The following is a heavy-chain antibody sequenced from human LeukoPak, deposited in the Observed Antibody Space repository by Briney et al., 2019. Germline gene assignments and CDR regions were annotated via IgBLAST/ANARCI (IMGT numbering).Heavy chain of an antibody. V-gene: IGHV3-48*03. CDR1: GFTFSSYE. CDR3: ARHPLHNSGYPYYFDH. Sequence: PGGSLRLSCAASGFTFSSYEFNWVRQDPGKGLEWVSYISSSAISIYYADSVKGRFTISRDNAKNSLYLQMNSLSPEDTAVYYCARHPLHNSGYPYYFDHWGQGTLVTVSS. J-gene: IGHJ4*02. D-gene: IGHD3-22*01. CDR2: ISSSAISI.